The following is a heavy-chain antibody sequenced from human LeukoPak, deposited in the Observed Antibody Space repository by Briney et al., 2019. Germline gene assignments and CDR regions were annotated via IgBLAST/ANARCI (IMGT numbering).Heavy chain of an antibody. D-gene: IGHD6-13*01. CDR1: GGSINNYY. Sequence: SETLSLTCTVSGGSINNYYWSWIRQPPGKGLEWIGYIYYTGTTNYNPSLKSRVSISLDTSKTQFSLKLSSVTAADTAVYYCARALYSSRRSVDYWGQGTLVTVSS. J-gene: IGHJ4*02. V-gene: IGHV4-59*01. CDR3: ARALYSSRRSVDY. CDR2: IYYTGTT.